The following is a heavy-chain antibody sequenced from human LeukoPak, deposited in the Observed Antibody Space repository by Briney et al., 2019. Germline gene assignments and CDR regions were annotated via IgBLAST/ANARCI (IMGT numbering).Heavy chain of an antibody. V-gene: IGHV4-30-2*01. CDR1: GGSISSGGYY. Sequence: SETLSLTCTVSGGSISSGGYYWSWIRQPPGKGLEWIGYIYHSGSTYYNPSLKSRVTISVDRSKNQFSLKLSSVTAADTAVYYCARASRLGIAALYYMDVWGKGTTVTVSS. CDR3: ARASRLGIAALYYMDV. D-gene: IGHD6-6*01. CDR2: IYHSGST. J-gene: IGHJ6*03.